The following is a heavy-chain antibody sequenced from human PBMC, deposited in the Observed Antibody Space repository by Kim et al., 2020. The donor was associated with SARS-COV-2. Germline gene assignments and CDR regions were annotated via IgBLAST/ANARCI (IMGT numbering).Heavy chain of an antibody. Sequence: GGSLRLSCVASGFDFSSHSLSWVRQGPRKGLESVALFYIADNKYSGASARGRFTISRDNSQNTMYILMSDVRPDETGTYYGARGHETVCEHFDYWGPGTL. CDR3: ARGHETVCEHFDY. V-gene: IGHV3-66*01. D-gene: IGHD1-1*01. CDR2: FYIADNK. CDR1: GFDFSSHS. J-gene: IGHJ4*02.